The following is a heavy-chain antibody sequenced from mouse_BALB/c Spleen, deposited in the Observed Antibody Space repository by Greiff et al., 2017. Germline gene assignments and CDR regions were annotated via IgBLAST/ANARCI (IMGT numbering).Heavy chain of an antibody. D-gene: IGHD1-2*01. J-gene: IGHJ2*01. V-gene: IGHV3-2*02. CDR2: ISYSGST. Sequence: EVKLQESGPGLVKPSQSLSLTCTVTGYSITSDYAWNWIRQFPGNKLEWMGYISYSGSTSYNPSLKSRISITRDTSKNQFFLQLNSVTTEDTATYYCARYYGYPYYFDYWGQGTTLTVSS. CDR3: ARYYGYPYYFDY. CDR1: GYSITSDYA.